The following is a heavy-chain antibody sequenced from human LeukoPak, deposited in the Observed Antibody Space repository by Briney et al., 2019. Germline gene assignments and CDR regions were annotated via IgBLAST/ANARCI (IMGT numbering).Heavy chain of an antibody. CDR1: GGSISNYY. CDR2: IYYSGST. Sequence: PSETLSLTCTVSGGSISNYYWSWIRQPPGKGLEWIGYIYYSGSTNYNPSLNSRVTISVDTSKNQFSLKLSSVTAADTAVYYCARQRATITDMRWFDPWGQGTLVTVSS. CDR3: ARQRATITDMRWFDP. D-gene: IGHD5-24*01. J-gene: IGHJ5*02. V-gene: IGHV4-59*08.